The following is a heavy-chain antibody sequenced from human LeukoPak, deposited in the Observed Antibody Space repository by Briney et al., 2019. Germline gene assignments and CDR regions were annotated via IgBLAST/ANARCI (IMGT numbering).Heavy chain of an antibody. CDR2: ISAYNGRT. CDR1: GYTFTSYG. D-gene: IGHD4-17*01. V-gene: IGHV1-18*01. Sequence: ASVKVSCKASGYTFTSYGISWVRQAPGQGLEWMGWISAYNGRTYYAQNLQGRVTMTTDTATSTAYMELRSLRSDDTAVYYCARTLHTDHGDYASTDYWGQGTLVTVSS. J-gene: IGHJ4*02. CDR3: ARTLHTDHGDYASTDY.